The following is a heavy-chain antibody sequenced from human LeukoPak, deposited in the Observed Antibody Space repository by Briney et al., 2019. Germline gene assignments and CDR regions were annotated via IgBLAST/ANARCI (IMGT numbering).Heavy chain of an antibody. J-gene: IGHJ5*02. CDR2: IIPILGIA. CDR1: GGTFSSYT. D-gene: IGHD3/OR15-3a*01. V-gene: IGHV1-69*04. CDR3: ARDPVGPYNWFDP. Sequence: SVKVSCKASGGTFSSYTISWVRQAPGQGVEWMGRIIPILGIANYAQKFQGRVTITADKSTSTAYMELSSLRSEDTAVYYCARDPVGPYNWFDPWGQGTLVTVSS.